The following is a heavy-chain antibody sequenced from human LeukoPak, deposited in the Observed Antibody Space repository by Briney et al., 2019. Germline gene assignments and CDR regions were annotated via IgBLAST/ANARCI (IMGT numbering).Heavy chain of an antibody. V-gene: IGHV5-51*01. CDR3: ARLSMIDTFDI. Sequence: GESLKISCKGSGYYFSTYWIGWVRQMPGKGLEWMAIIYPGDSDTKYSPSFQDQGTISADKSINTAYLHWRSLKASDTAMYYCARLSMIDTFDIWGLGTVVTVSS. J-gene: IGHJ3*02. CDR2: IYPGDSDT. CDR1: GYYFSTYW. D-gene: IGHD3-22*01.